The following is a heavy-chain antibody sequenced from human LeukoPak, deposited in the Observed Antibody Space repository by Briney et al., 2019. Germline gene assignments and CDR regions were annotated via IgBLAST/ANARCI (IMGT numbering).Heavy chain of an antibody. D-gene: IGHD3-10*01. Sequence: GASVKVSCKASGFTFTSYDINWVRQAPGQGLEWMGWMNPNSGNTRYAQKVQGRITMTRDTSISTAHMELSSLRSEDTAVYYCARGPTLVRGVIMPDSVGGMDVWGQGTTVTVSS. J-gene: IGHJ6*02. CDR3: ARGPTLVRGVIMPDSVGGMDV. CDR2: MNPNSGNT. V-gene: IGHV1-8*01. CDR1: GFTFTSYD.